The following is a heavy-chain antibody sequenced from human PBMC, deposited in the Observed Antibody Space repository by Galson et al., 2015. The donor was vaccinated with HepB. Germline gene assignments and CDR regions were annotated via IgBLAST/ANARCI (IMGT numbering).Heavy chain of an antibody. CDR1: GFTFSSYG. CDR3: AKEGYYGSGSYYYYGTDV. Sequence: SLRLSCAASGFTFSSYGMHWVRQAPGKGLEWVAVISYDGSNKYYADSVKGRFTISRDNSKNTLFLQMNSLRAEDTAVYYCAKEGYYGSGSYYYYGTDVWGQGTTVTVSS. D-gene: IGHD3-10*01. J-gene: IGHJ6*02. V-gene: IGHV3-30*18. CDR2: ISYDGSNK.